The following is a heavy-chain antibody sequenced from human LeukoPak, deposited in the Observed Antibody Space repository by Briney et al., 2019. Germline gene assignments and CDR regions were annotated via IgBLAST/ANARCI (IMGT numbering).Heavy chain of an antibody. CDR1: GFTFSSYG. J-gene: IGHJ4*02. CDR2: IRYDGSNK. D-gene: IGHD2-2*01. Sequence: GGSLRLYCAASGFTFSSYGMHWVRQAPGKGLEWVAFIRYDGSNKYYADSVKGRFTISRDNSKNTLYLQMNSLRAEDTAVYYCAKAGGGYCSSTSCHFDYWGPGTLVTVSS. CDR3: AKAGGGYCSSTSCHFDY. V-gene: IGHV3-30*02.